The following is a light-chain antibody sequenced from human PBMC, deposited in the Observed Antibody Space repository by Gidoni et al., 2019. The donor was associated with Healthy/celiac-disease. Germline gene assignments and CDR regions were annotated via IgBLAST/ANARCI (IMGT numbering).Light chain of an antibody. J-gene: IGKJ5*01. CDR3: QQRSNWLIT. CDR2: DAS. CDR1: QSVSSY. V-gene: IGKV3-11*01. Sequence: EIVLTQSPATLSLSPGESATLSCMASQSVSSYFAGYQQKPVQAPRLLIYDASNRATGIPARFSGSGSGTDFTLTIRSLEPEDFAVYYCQQRSNWLITFGQGTRLEIK.